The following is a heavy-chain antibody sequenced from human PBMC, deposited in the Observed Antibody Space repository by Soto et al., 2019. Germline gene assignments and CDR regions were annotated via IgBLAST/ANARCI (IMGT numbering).Heavy chain of an antibody. CDR1: GLIFSNYG. V-gene: IGHV3-23*01. CDR2: ISSGGGYTT. Sequence: GGSLRLSCAASGLIFSNYGMNWVRQAPGKGLEWVSSISSGGGYTTYYADSVKGRFTISRDNSKNTVYLQMNSLRAEDTAVYYCAKEGARDEYYFDYWGQGTLVTVSS. J-gene: IGHJ4*02. D-gene: IGHD3-16*01. CDR3: AKEGARDEYYFDY.